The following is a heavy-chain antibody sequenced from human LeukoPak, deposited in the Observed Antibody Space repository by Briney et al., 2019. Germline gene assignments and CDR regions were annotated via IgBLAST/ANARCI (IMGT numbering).Heavy chain of an antibody. V-gene: IGHV3-53*01. CDR2: ISRGGST. CDR1: GFTVSSGY. Sequence: GGSLRLSCAASGFTVSSGYMNWVRQAPGKGLEWVSVISRGGSTYYADSVKGRFTISRDSSENTLYLQMDSLRAEDTAVYYCARGSDVYYFDYWGQGALVTVSS. CDR3: ARGSDVYYFDY. J-gene: IGHJ4*02.